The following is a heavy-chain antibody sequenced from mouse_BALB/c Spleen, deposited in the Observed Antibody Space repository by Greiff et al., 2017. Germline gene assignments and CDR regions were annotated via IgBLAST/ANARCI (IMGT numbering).Heavy chain of an antibody. Sequence: EVKLMESGGDLVQPGGSRKLSCAASGFTFSSFGMHWVRQAPEKGLEWVAYISSGSSTIYYADTVKGRFTISRDNPKNTLFLQMTSLRSEDTAMYYCARGDRYWYFDVWGAGTTVTVSS. J-gene: IGHJ1*01. CDR3: ARGDRYWYFDV. D-gene: IGHD3-3*01. CDR2: ISSGSSTI. CDR1: GFTFSSFG. V-gene: IGHV5-17*02.